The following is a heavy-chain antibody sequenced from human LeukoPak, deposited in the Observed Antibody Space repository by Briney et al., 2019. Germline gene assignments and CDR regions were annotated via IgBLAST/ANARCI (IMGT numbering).Heavy chain of an antibody. CDR1: GYSFSTYW. D-gene: IGHD1-26*01. CDR2: IFPGDSDT. Sequence: GESLKISCKGSGYSFSTYWIGWVRQMPGKGLEWMGIIFPGDSDTRYSPSFQGQVTVSADKSISTAYLQWSSLKASDTAMYYCARRSYSASYYDYWGQGTLVTVSS. CDR3: ARRSYSASYYDY. V-gene: IGHV5-51*01. J-gene: IGHJ4*02.